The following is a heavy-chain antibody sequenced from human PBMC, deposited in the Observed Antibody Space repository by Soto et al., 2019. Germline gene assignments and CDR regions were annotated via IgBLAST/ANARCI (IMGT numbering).Heavy chain of an antibody. D-gene: IGHD6-13*01. Sequence: QVQLVQSGAEVKKPGSSVKVSCKASGGTFSSYAISWVRQAPGQGLEWMGGIIPIFGTANYAQKFQGRVTITADESTSTAYMELSSLRSEDTAVYYCARIVIAAAGSSFDYWGRGTLVTVSS. V-gene: IGHV1-69*01. CDR3: ARIVIAAAGSSFDY. CDR2: IIPIFGTA. CDR1: GGTFSSYA. J-gene: IGHJ4*02.